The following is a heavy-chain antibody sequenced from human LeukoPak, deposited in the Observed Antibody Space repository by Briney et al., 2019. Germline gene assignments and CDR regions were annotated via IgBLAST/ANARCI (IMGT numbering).Heavy chain of an antibody. CDR3: ARGATSPRYYYDSSGYYYVFDY. J-gene: IGHJ4*02. V-gene: IGHV4-34*01. Sequence: PSETLSLTCAVYGGSFSGYYWSWIRQPPGKGLEWIGEINHSGSTNYNPSLKSRVTISVDTSKNQFSLKLSSVTAADTAVYYCARGATSPRYYYDSSGYYYVFDYWGQGTLVTVSS. CDR2: INHSGST. D-gene: IGHD3-22*01. CDR1: GGSFSGYY.